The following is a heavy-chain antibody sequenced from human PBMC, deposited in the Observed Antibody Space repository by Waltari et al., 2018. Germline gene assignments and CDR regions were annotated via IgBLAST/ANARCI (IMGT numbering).Heavy chain of an antibody. D-gene: IGHD4-17*01. CDR3: AKGKRSGFDY. CDR2: IRYDGSNK. Sequence: QVQLVESGGGVVQPGGSLRLSCAASGFTFSSYGMHWVRQAPGTGLGRVAFIRYDGSNKYYADSVKGRFTISRDNSKNTLYLQMNSLRAEDTAVYYCAKGKRSGFDYWGQGTLVTVSS. J-gene: IGHJ4*02. CDR1: GFTFSSYG. V-gene: IGHV3-30*02.